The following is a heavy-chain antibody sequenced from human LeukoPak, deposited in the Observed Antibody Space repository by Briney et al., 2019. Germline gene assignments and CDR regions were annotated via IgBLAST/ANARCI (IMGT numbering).Heavy chain of an antibody. Sequence: KPSETLSLTCSVSGGAFNSGDYFWSWVRQPPGRGLEWIGHIYYSGSTYYNPSLKSRVTISVDTSKNQFSLKLSSVTAADTAVYYCARGYGSGSYYGYWGQGTLVTVSS. CDR1: GGAFNSGDYF. D-gene: IGHD3-10*01. CDR3: ARGYGSGSYYGY. CDR2: IYYSGST. J-gene: IGHJ4*02. V-gene: IGHV4-30-4*01.